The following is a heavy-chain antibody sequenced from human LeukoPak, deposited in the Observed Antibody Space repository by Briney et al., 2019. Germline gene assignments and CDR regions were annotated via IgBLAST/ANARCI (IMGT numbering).Heavy chain of an antibody. CDR1: GGSFSGYY. J-gene: IGHJ6*04. Sequence: SETLSLTCAAYGGSFSGYYWSWIRQPPGKGLEWIGEINHSGSTNYNPSLKSRVTISVDTSKNQFSLKLSSVTAADTAVYYCARVDGSGSFHYYYYYGMDVWGKGTTVTVSS. V-gene: IGHV4-34*01. CDR3: ARVDGSGSFHYYYYYGMDV. CDR2: INHSGST. D-gene: IGHD3-10*01.